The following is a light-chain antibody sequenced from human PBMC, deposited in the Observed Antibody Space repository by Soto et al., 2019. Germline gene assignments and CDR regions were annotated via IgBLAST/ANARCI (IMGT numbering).Light chain of an antibody. J-gene: IGLJ2*01. Sequence: QSVLTQPPSASGSPGQSVTISCTGASSDVGGYNFVSWYQHHPGKAPRLMIYDVTQRPSGVPDRFSGSKSGNTASLTVSGLQVDDEASYYCSSYAGSSIPVAFGGGTKVTVL. CDR2: DVT. CDR3: SSYAGSSIPVA. CDR1: SSDVGGYNF. V-gene: IGLV2-8*01.